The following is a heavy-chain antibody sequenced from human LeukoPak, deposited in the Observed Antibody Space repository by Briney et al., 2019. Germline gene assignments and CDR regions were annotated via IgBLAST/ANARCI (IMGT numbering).Heavy chain of an antibody. CDR3: ARDLVDGSGWPSIDY. Sequence: GRSLRLSCAASGFTFSSYAMHWVRQAPGKGLEWVAVISYDGSNKYYADSVKGRFTISRDNSKNTLYLQMNSLRAEDTAVYYCARDLVDGSGWPSIDYWGQGTLVTVSS. V-gene: IGHV3-30*04. CDR1: GFTFSSYA. CDR2: ISYDGSNK. D-gene: IGHD6-19*01. J-gene: IGHJ4*02.